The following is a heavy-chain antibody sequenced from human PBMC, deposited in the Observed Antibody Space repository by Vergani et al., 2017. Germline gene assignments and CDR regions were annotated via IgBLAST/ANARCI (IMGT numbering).Heavy chain of an antibody. J-gene: IGHJ4*02. CDR3: AHLNSYEAHDY. CDR1: GFSVNSHPMR. Sequence: QVTLKESGPALVKPTQTLTLTCTLSGFSVNSHPMRVIWIRQPPGKALEWLARIDWDDDKFYDRSLKTRLTISKDTSKNQVVLTMTNMDPVDTATYYCAHLNSYEAHDYWGQGTLVTVSS. V-gene: IGHV2-70*04. CDR2: IDWDDDK. D-gene: IGHD1-7*01.